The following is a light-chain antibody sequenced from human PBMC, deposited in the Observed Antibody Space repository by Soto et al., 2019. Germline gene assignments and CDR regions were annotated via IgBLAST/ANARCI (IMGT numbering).Light chain of an antibody. Sequence: QSVLTQPPSASGSPGQSVTISCTGTSSDVGGYNFVSWYQQHPGKAPKLMIYDVSNRPSGVSNRFSGSKSGNTASLTISGLQAEDEADYYCSSYTSSSPLFGTGTQLTVL. CDR2: DVS. CDR1: SSDVGGYNF. J-gene: IGLJ1*01. CDR3: SSYTSSSPL. V-gene: IGLV2-14*01.